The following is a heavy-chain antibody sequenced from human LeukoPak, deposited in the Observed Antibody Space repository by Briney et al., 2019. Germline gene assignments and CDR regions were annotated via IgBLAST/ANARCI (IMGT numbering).Heavy chain of an antibody. Sequence: GTSVKVSCKASGFTFTSSAVQWVRQARGQRLEWIGWIVVGSGNTNYAQKFQERVTITRDMSTSTAYMELSSLRSEDTAVYYCAAVFAAAGTYYYYYGMDVWGKGTTVTVFS. D-gene: IGHD6-13*01. CDR3: AAVFAAAGTYYYYYGMDV. CDR1: GFTFTSSA. J-gene: IGHJ6*04. CDR2: IVVGSGNT. V-gene: IGHV1-58*01.